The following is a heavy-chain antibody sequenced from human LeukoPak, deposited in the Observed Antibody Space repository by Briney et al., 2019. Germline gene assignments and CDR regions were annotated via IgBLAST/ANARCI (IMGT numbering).Heavy chain of an antibody. CDR1: GGSISSGGYS. D-gene: IGHD3-3*01. CDR3: ARRITIFGVVIDNWFDP. V-gene: IGHV4-30-2*01. Sequence: SETLSLTCAVSGGSISSGGYSWSWIRQPPGKGLEWIGYIYHSGSTYYNPSLKSRVTISVDRSKNQFSLKLSSVTAADTAVYYCARRITIFGVVIDNWFDPWGQGTLVTVSS. J-gene: IGHJ5*02. CDR2: IYHSGST.